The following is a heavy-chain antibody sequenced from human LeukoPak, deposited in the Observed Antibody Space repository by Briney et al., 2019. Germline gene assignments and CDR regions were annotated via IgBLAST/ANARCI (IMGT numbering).Heavy chain of an antibody. CDR1: GNTFSSYA. J-gene: IGHJ6*02. CDR3: ARDLVAAAGAIYYYYGMDV. CDR2: ISYDGSNK. Sequence: GESLKISCKDPGNTFSSYAMHWVRQAPGKGLEWVAVISYDGSNKYYADSVKGRSTISRDNSKNTLYLQMNSLRAEDTAVYYCARDLVAAAGAIYYYYGMDVWGQGTTVTVSS. V-gene: IGHV3-30-3*01. D-gene: IGHD6-13*01.